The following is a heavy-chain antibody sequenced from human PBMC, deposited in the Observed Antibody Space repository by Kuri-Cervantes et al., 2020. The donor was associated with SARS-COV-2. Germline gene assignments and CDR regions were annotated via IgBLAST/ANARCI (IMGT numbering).Heavy chain of an antibody. V-gene: IGHV3-21*04. CDR1: GASVADDS. Sequence: GESPKISCAISGASVADDSWNWVRQAPGKGLEWVSSISYSSFYIYYADSVKGRFTISRDNAKNTLYLQMNSLRAEDTAVYYCAKDRVPAAMQYYYYGMDVWGQGTTVTVSS. CDR3: AKDRVPAAMQYYYYGMDV. J-gene: IGHJ6*02. CDR2: ISYSSFYI. D-gene: IGHD2-2*01.